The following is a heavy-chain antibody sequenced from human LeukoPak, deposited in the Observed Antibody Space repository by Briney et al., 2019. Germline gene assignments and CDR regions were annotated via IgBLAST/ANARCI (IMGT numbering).Heavy chain of an antibody. V-gene: IGHV3-30-3*01. D-gene: IGHD3-10*01. Sequence: PGGSLRLSCAASGFTFSSYAMHWVRQAPGKGLEWVAVISYDGSNKYYADSVKGRFTISRDNTKNTLYLQMNSLRAEDTAVYYCARDPGFGELTYNWFDPWGQGTLVTVSS. CDR2: ISYDGSNK. CDR1: GFTFSSYA. CDR3: ARDPGFGELTYNWFDP. J-gene: IGHJ5*02.